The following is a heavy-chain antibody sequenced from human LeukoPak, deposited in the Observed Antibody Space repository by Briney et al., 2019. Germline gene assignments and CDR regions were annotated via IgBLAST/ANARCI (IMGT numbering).Heavy chain of an antibody. V-gene: IGHV2-5*02. D-gene: IGHD4-17*01. Sequence: SGPTLMKPTQTLTLTSTFSGSTLSTSGGGEGWIRQPPGEALEWLALVYWDDDKRYSPSLKSRLTITKDTSKTQVVLAMTNMDPVDTATYYCAHILSTDIDYWGPGTLVTVSS. CDR1: GSTLSTSGGG. CDR2: VYWDDDK. J-gene: IGHJ4*02. CDR3: AHILSTDIDY.